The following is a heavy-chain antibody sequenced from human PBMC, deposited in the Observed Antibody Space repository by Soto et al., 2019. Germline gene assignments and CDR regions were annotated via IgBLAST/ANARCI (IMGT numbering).Heavy chain of an antibody. Sequence: QVQLVQSGAEVKVPGDSVRVSCEASGYTFTAYYIHWVRRAPGQGLEWMGWINPKFGDTTYAQDFQGRVSMTRDMSISTVYMELSRLTSDDTAIYYCARNMDYYYGRGSGNGHGVWGQGTTVTVFS. D-gene: IGHD3-10*02. CDR1: GYTFTAYY. CDR2: INPKFGDT. V-gene: IGHV1-2*02. CDR3: ARNMDYYYGRGSGNGHGV. J-gene: IGHJ6*02.